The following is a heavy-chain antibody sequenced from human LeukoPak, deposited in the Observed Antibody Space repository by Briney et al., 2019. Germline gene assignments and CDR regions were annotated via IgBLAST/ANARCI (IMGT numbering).Heavy chain of an antibody. V-gene: IGHV3-13*01. D-gene: IGHD3-10*01. CDR2: IGTAGDT. J-gene: IGHJ4*02. Sequence: GGSLRLSCAASGFTFSGYDMHWVRQPTGKGLERVSAIGTAGDTYYPGSVKGRFTISRENAKNSLYLQMNSLRAGDTAVYYCVRVPRGYNNYFDYWGQGTLVTVSS. CDR1: GFTFSGYD. CDR3: VRVPRGYNNYFDY.